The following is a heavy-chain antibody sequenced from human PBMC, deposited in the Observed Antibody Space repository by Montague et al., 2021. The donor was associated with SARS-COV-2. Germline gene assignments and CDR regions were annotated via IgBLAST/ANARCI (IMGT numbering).Heavy chain of an antibody. D-gene: IGHD5-12*01. J-gene: IGHJ6*02. V-gene: IGHV4-4*07. CDR2: LYTSGST. Sequence: SETLSLTCTVSGASVRTYYWSWIRQSAGKKLEWMGRLYTSGSTYYNPSFKSRVTMSLDTSKNLFSLNLSSMTAADTAVYYCARDGADYSFAYYHEMDVWGQ. CDR1: GASVRTYY. CDR3: ARDGADYSFAYYHEMDV.